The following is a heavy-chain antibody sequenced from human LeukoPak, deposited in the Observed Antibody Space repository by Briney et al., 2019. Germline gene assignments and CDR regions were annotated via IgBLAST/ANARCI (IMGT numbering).Heavy chain of an antibody. CDR1: GGSVSSGSYY. CDR2: LYYSGST. J-gene: IGHJ5*02. CDR3: AATGYSSSWGWFDP. D-gene: IGHD6-13*01. V-gene: IGHV4-61*01. Sequence: SETLSLTCTVSGGSVSSGSYYWSWVRQPPGKGLEWIGYLYYSGSTNYNPSLKSRVTISVDTSKNQFSLNLTSVTAADTAVYYCAATGYSSSWGWFDPWGQGTLVTVSS.